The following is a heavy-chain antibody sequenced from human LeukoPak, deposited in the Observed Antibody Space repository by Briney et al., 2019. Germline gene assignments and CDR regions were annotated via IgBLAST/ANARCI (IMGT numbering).Heavy chain of an antibody. D-gene: IGHD3-22*01. J-gene: IGHJ4*02. CDR2: VYYSGNT. Sequence: KPSETLSLTCSVSGDSISSSSYYWGWIRQPPGKGLEWIGSVYYSGNTYYNPSLKSRVTISVDTSKNQFSLKLSSVTAADTAVYYCARTADDSSGFIFDYWGQGTLVTVSS. CDR1: GDSISSSSYY. V-gene: IGHV4-39*07. CDR3: ARTADDSSGFIFDY.